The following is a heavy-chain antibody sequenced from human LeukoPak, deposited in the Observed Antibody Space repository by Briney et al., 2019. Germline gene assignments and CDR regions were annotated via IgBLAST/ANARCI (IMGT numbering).Heavy chain of an antibody. CDR1: GDSISSSSYY. CDR3: ARQGERPGISAY. D-gene: IGHD1-26*01. Sequence: NPSETLSLTCIVSGDSISSSSYYWGWVRPPPGKGLEWIGSIFSGSTYYNPSLKSRVTISLNKSKNQLSLNLSSVTAADTAVYYCARQGERPGISAYWGQGTLVTVSS. CDR2: IFSGST. V-gene: IGHV4-39*01. J-gene: IGHJ4*02.